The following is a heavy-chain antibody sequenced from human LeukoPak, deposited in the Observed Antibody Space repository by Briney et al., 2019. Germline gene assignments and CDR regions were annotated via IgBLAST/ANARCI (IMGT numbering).Heavy chain of an antibody. CDR1: GFTFSSYA. CDR2: ISGSGGST. V-gene: IGHV3-23*01. D-gene: IGHD2-21*01. Sequence: GGSLRLSCAASGFTFSSYAMSWVRQAPGEGLEWVSAISGSGGSTYYADSVKGRFTISRDKSKNTLYLQMNSLRAEDTAVYYCAKDHTYCGGDCYVNDAFDIWGQGTMVTVSS. J-gene: IGHJ3*02. CDR3: AKDHTYCGGDCYVNDAFDI.